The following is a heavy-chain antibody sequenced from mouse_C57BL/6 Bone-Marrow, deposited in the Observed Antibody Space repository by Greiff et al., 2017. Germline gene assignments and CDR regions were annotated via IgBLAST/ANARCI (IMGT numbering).Heavy chain of an antibody. CDR1: GYTFTGYY. Sequence: EVQLQQSGPELVKPGASVKISCKASGYTFTGYYMNWVKKSHGKSLEWIGDINPNNGGTSYNQKFKGKAKLTVDKSSSTAYTDDRRLTSDDAAVYYCARGYYFFMDYWGQGTSVTVAS. CDR2: INPNNGGT. J-gene: IGHJ4*01. V-gene: IGHV1-26*01. D-gene: IGHD1-1*01. CDR3: ARGYYFFMDY.